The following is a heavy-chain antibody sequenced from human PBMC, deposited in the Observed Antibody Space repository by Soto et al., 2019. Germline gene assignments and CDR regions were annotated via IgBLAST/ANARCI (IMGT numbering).Heavy chain of an antibody. J-gene: IGHJ4*02. CDR1: GGSISSYY. Sequence: QVQLQESGPGLVKPSETLSLTCTVSGGSISSYYWNWIRQPPGKGLEWIGYIYYSGSTNYNPSLKSRVTISGDTSKNQFSLKLSSVTAADTAMYYCARRTRDSSGWYYFDYWGQGTLVTVSS. CDR3: ARRTRDSSGWYYFDY. D-gene: IGHD6-19*01. V-gene: IGHV4-59*08. CDR2: IYYSGST.